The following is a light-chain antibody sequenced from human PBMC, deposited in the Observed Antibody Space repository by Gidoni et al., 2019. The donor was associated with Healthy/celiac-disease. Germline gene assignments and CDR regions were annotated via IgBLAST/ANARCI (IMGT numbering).Light chain of an antibody. J-gene: IGKJ1*01. CDR3: QQYSNWPPWT. CDR2: GAS. V-gene: IGKV3-15*01. Sequence: EIVMTQSTATLSVSPGERATLSCRASQSVSSNLAWYQQQPGQAPSLLIYGASTRATGIPARFSGSGSGTEFTLTISSLQSEDFAVDYCQQYSNWPPWTFGQGTKVEIK. CDR1: QSVSSN.